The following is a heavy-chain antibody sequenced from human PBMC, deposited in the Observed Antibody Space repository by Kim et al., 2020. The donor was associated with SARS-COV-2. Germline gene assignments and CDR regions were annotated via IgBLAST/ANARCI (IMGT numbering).Heavy chain of an antibody. CDR2: ISAYNGNT. V-gene: IGHV1-18*04. CDR3: ARDLRSSPTIFGVVITPFDY. CDR1: GYTFTSYG. J-gene: IGHJ4*02. D-gene: IGHD3-3*01. Sequence: ASVKVSCKASGYTFTSYGISWVRQAPGQGLEWMGWISAYNGNTNYAQKLQGRVTMTTDTSTSTAYMELRSLRSDDTAVYYCARDLRSSPTIFGVVITPFDYWGQGPLVTVSS.